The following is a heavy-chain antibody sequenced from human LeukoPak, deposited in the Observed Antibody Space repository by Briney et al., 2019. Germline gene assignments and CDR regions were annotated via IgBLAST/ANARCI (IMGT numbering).Heavy chain of an antibody. Sequence: GGSLRLSCAASGFTFSSYSMNWVRQAPGKGLEWVSYISSSSSTIYYADSVKGRFTISRGNAKNSLYLQMNSLRAEDTAVYYCARDLTIFGVVNPSTNWGQGTLVTVSS. D-gene: IGHD3-3*01. CDR1: GFTFSSYS. J-gene: IGHJ4*02. V-gene: IGHV3-48*01. CDR3: ARDLTIFGVVNPSTN. CDR2: ISSSSSTI.